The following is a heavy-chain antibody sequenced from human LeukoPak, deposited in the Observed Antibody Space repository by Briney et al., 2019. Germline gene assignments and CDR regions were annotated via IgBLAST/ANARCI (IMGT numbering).Heavy chain of an antibody. CDR3: ASIVRYYDTPFEDY. D-gene: IGHD3-22*01. V-gene: IGHV4-39*07. Sequence: SETLSLTCTVSGSSISSSSYYWGWIRQPPGKGLEWIGSIYYSGSTYYNPSLKSRVTISVDTSKNQFSLKLSSVTAADTAVYYCASIVRYYDTPFEDYWGQGTLVTVSS. J-gene: IGHJ4*02. CDR2: IYYSGST. CDR1: GSSISSSSYY.